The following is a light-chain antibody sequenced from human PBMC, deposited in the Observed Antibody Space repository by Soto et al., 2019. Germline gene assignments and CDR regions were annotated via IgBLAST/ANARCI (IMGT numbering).Light chain of an antibody. V-gene: IGKV3-20*01. J-gene: IGKJ1*01. Sequence: ETLMTQSTATLSLSPGERATLSCRASQSVSNNYLAWYQQKPGQAPRLLIYGASNRATGIPDRFSGSGSGTDFTLTISRLEPEDFAVYYCQQYGSSGTFGQGTKVDI. CDR2: GAS. CDR3: QQYGSSGT. CDR1: QSVSNNY.